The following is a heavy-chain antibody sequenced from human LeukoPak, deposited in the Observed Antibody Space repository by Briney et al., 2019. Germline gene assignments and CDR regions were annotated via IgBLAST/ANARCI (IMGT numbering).Heavy chain of an antibody. J-gene: IGHJ6*03. D-gene: IGHD3-16*01. Sequence: SVKVSCKASGGSFSNYATTWVRQAPGQGLEWMGRIIPIFGATTYAQKFQGRVTITADMGSSTAYLELTGLTSEDTALYFCAKQGAVRQDYYMDVWGNGTTVIVSS. CDR1: GGSFSNYA. V-gene: IGHV1-69*06. CDR2: IIPIFGAT. CDR3: AKQGAVRQDYYMDV.